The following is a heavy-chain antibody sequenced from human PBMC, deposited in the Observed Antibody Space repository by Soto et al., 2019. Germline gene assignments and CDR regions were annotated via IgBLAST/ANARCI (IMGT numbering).Heavy chain of an antibody. Sequence: EVHLVESGGGLVQPGGSLRLSCAASGFTFNLYWMHWVRQAPGKGLVWVSRINPDGSSTTYADSVKGRFTISRDNSKNTVYLQMNGLGAEETAIYYCARDNWNSYWGQGDLVTVSS. CDR3: ARDNWNSY. CDR2: INPDGSST. V-gene: IGHV3-74*01. CDR1: GFTFNLYW. J-gene: IGHJ4*02. D-gene: IGHD1-7*01.